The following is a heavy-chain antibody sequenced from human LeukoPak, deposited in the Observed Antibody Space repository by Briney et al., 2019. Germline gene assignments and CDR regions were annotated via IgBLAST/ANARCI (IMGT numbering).Heavy chain of an antibody. D-gene: IGHD5-12*01. CDR2: ISSSSSTI. J-gene: IGHJ4*02. Sequence: GGSLRLSCAASGFTFSSYIMNWVRQAPGKGLEWVSYISSSSSTIYYADSVKGRFTISRDNAKNSLYLQMNSLRAEDTAVYYCARLPGRGYSGYGEEADYWGQGTLVTVSS. CDR1: GFTFSSYI. V-gene: IGHV3-48*01. CDR3: ARLPGRGYSGYGEEADY.